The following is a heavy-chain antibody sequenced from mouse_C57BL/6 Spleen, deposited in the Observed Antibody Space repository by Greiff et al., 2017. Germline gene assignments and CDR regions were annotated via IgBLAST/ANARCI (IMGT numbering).Heavy chain of an antibody. Sequence: VKLMESGPGLVQPSQSLSITCTVSGFSLTSYGVHWVRQSPGKGLEWLGVIWSGGSTDYNAAFISRLSISKDNSKSQVFFRMNSLQADDTAIYYCARNYDYSNYWYFDVWGTGTTVTVSS. J-gene: IGHJ1*03. CDR1: GFSLTSYG. V-gene: IGHV2-2*01. D-gene: IGHD2-5*01. CDR3: ARNYDYSNYWYFDV. CDR2: IWSGGST.